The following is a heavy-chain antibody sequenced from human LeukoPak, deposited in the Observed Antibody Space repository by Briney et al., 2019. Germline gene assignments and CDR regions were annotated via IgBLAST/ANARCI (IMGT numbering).Heavy chain of an antibody. CDR3: ARRLVIHYFDY. D-gene: IGHD3-9*01. Sequence: PSETLSLTCAVYGGSFSGYYWSWIRQPPGKGLEWIGEINHSGSTNYNPSLKSRVTISVDTSKNQFSLKLNSVTAADTAVYYCARRLVIHYFDYWGQGTLVTVSS. CDR2: INHSGST. J-gene: IGHJ4*02. CDR1: GGSFSGYY. V-gene: IGHV4-34*01.